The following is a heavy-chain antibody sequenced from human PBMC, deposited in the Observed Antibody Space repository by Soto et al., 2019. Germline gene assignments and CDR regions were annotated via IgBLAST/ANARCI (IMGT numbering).Heavy chain of an antibody. Sequence: QVQLVQSGAEEKKPGASVKVSCKASGYTFSNLAMHWVRQAPGQRLEWMGWLNAGNGNTKSSQNFQGRVSITRDTSASTAYMELSSLRSEDTAVYYCARDHGSGWWGSVDCWGQGTLVTVSS. CDR3: ARDHGSGWWGSVDC. J-gene: IGHJ4*02. V-gene: IGHV1-3*05. D-gene: IGHD6-19*01. CDR2: LNAGNGNT. CDR1: GYTFSNLA.